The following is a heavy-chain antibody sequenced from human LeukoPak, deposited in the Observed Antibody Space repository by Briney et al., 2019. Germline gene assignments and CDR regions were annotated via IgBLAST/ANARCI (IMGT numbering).Heavy chain of an antibody. Sequence: GSVTVSCKASGYTFTGYYMHWVRQAPGQGLEWMGWINPNSGGTYSAQKFQGWVTMTRDTSISTAYMELSRLTSGDTAVYYCARANALYCSSTTCLFDYWGQGTLVTVSS. CDR1: GYTFTGYY. D-gene: IGHD2-2*01. CDR2: INPNSGGT. V-gene: IGHV1-2*04. J-gene: IGHJ4*02. CDR3: ARANALYCSSTTCLFDY.